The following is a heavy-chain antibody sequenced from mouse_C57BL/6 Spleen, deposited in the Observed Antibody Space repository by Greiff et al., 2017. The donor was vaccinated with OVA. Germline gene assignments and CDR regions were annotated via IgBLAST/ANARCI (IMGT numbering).Heavy chain of an antibody. CDR2: IYPSDSET. CDR3: ARFDGYYCY. V-gene: IGHV1-61*01. Sequence: VQLQQPGAELVRPGSSVKLSCKASGYTFTSYWMDWVKQRPGQGLEWIGNIYPSDSETHYNQKFKDKATLTVDKSSSTAYMQLSSLTSEDSAVYYCARFDGYYCYWGQGTLVTVSA. D-gene: IGHD2-3*01. CDR1: GYTFTSYW. J-gene: IGHJ3*01.